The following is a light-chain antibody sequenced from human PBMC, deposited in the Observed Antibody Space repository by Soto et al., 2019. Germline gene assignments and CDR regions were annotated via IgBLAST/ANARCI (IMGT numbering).Light chain of an antibody. J-gene: IGLJ3*02. V-gene: IGLV1-44*01. CDR2: SNS. CDR3: AAWDDSLNGPV. Sequence: QSVLTQPPSASGTPGQKVTICCSGSTSNIGGKTVNWYQQLPGTAPKLLIYSNSQRPSGVPDRFSGSKSGTSASLAVSGLQSEDEADYYCAAWDDSLNGPVFGGGTKLTVL. CDR1: TSNIGGKT.